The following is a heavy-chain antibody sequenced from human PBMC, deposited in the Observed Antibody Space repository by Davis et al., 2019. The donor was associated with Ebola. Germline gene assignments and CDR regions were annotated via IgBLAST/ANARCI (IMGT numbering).Heavy chain of an antibody. Sequence: LRLSCTVSGGSISRGDYYWSWIRQPPGKGLEWIGYIYYSGSASYNPSLKSRVTISVDTSKNQFSLRLSSVTAADTAVYYCAREVEYSYGYPDWFDPWGQGTLVTVSS. CDR2: IYYSGSA. J-gene: IGHJ5*02. D-gene: IGHD5-18*01. CDR3: AREVEYSYGYPDWFDP. CDR1: GGSISRGDYY. V-gene: IGHV4-30-4*01.